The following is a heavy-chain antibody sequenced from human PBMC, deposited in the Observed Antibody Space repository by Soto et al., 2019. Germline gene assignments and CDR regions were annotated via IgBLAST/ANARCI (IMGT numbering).Heavy chain of an antibody. CDR1: GFTFSSYA. D-gene: IGHD2-15*01. CDR2: ISYDGSNK. CDR3: ARAPPYCSGGSCWMDY. Sequence: VQLVESGGGVVQPGRSLRLSCAASGFTFSSYAMHWVRQAPGKGLEWVAVISYDGSNKYYADSVKGRFTISRDNSKNTLYLQMNSLRAEDTAVYYCARAPPYCSGGSCWMDYWGQGTLVTVSS. V-gene: IGHV3-30-3*01. J-gene: IGHJ4*02.